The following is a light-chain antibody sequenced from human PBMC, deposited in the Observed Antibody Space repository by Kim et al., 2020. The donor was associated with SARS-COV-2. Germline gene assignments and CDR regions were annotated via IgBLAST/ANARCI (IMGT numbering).Light chain of an antibody. CDR1: KLGDKY. CDR3: QAWDSSIHVV. Sequence: VSPGHTASITCSGDKLGDKYACWYQQKPGQSPVLVIYQDSKRPSGIPERFSGSNSGNTATLTISGTQAMDEADYYCQAWDSSIHVVFGGGTQLTVL. J-gene: IGLJ2*01. CDR2: QDS. V-gene: IGLV3-1*01.